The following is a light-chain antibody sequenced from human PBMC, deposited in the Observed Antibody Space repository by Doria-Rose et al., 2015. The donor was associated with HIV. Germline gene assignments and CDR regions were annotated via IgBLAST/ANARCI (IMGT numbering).Light chain of an antibody. V-gene: IGKV3-20*01. J-gene: IGKJ1*01. Sequence: EIVLTQSPGTLSLSPGERATLSCRASQSFSSTYLAWYQQKPAQAPSLLIYDGSTRATGIPDRFSASGSGTYFTLTINRLEPEDFALYYCHQYGTSWTFGQGTKVEI. CDR2: DGS. CDR1: QSFSSTY. CDR3: HQYGTSWT.